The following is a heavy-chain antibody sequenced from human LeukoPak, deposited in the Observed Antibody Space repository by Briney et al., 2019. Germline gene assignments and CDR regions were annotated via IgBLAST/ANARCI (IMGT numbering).Heavy chain of an antibody. J-gene: IGHJ5*02. D-gene: IGHD3-22*01. Sequence: GGSLRLSCAASGFTFGSYAMSWVRQAPGKGLEWVSAISGSGGSTYYADSVKGRFTISRDNSKNTQYLQMNSLRAEDTAVYYCAKDPTTYYDSSGYGRYNWFDPWGQGTLVTVSS. CDR3: AKDPTTYYDSSGYGRYNWFDP. V-gene: IGHV3-23*01. CDR2: ISGSGGST. CDR1: GFTFGSYA.